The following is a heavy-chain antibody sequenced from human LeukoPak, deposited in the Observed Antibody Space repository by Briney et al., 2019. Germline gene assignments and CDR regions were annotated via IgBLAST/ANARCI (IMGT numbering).Heavy chain of an antibody. Sequence: ASVKVSCKASGYTFTSYYMHWVRQAPGQGLEWMGWINPNSGGTNYAQKFQGRVTMTRDTSISTAYMELRRLRSDDTAVYYCARDTGYSCGNATEYDFDYWGQGTLVTVSS. CDR2: INPNSGGT. D-gene: IGHD5-18*01. CDR3: ARDTGYSCGNATEYDFDY. V-gene: IGHV1-2*02. J-gene: IGHJ4*02. CDR1: GYTFTSYY.